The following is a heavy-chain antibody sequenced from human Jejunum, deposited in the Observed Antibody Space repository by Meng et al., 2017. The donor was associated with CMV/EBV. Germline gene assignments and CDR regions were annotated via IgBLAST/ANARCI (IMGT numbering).Heavy chain of an antibody. CDR2: TNPNNGGT. V-gene: IGHV1-2*02. D-gene: IGHD2-21*01. CDR3: TRDLYCGGNCYSAVDY. Sequence: YTFTGFYINWVRQAPGQGLEWMGWTNPNNGGTNYAPKFQGRVTMTSDTSTSTAYMDLSRLTSDDTAVYYCTRDLYCGGNCYSAVDYLGQGTLVTVSS. CDR1: YTFTGFY. J-gene: IGHJ4*02.